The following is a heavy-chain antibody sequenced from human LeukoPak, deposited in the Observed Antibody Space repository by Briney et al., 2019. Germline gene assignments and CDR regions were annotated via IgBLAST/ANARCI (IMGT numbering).Heavy chain of an antibody. D-gene: IGHD6-19*01. Sequence: GGSLRLSCAASGFTFSSYGMHWVRQAPGKGLEWVAVIWYDGSNKYYADSVKGRFTISRDNSKNTLYLQMSSLRAEDTAVYYCARGSSGWMEDYFDYWGQGTLVTVSS. CDR1: GFTFSSYG. J-gene: IGHJ4*02. CDR3: ARGSSGWMEDYFDY. V-gene: IGHV3-33*01. CDR2: IWYDGSNK.